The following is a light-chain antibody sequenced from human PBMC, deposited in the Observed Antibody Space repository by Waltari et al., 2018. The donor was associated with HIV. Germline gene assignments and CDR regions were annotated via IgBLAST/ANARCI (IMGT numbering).Light chain of an antibody. CDR3: SSYTSSSTFGV. CDR1: SSDVGGYTY. V-gene: IGLV2-14*01. Sequence: QSALTQPASVSGSPGPSITISRTGTSSDVGGYTYVSWYQQHPGKAPKLMIYDVSKRPSGVSNRFSGSKSGNTASLTISGLQAEDEADYYCSSYTSSSTFGVFGTGTKVTVL. J-gene: IGLJ1*01. CDR2: DVS.